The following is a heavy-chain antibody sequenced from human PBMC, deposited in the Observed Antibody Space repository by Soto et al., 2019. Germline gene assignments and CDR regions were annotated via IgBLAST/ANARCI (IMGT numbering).Heavy chain of an antibody. CDR1: GFTFSSYD. CDR2: IGTAGDT. CDR3: ARDLPIFGGMDV. V-gene: IGHV3-13*04. D-gene: IGHD3-10*01. Sequence: PGGSLRLSCAASGFTFSSYDMHWVRQATGKGLEWVSAIGTAGDTFYPGSVKGRFTISRENAKSSLYLQMNSLRAGDTAVYYCARDLPIFGGMDVWGQGTTVTVSS. J-gene: IGHJ6*02.